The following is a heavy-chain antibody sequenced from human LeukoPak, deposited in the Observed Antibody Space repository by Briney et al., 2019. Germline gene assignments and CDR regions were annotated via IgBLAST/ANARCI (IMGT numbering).Heavy chain of an antibody. CDR2: INSDGDNS. D-gene: IGHD3-16*01. J-gene: IGHJ3*01. V-gene: IGHV3-23*01. Sequence: GGSLRLSCVASGFTFSSYAMTWVRQAPGKGLEWVSHINSDGDNSYYADSVKGRFAIDRDNSKNTLYLQMNSLRAEDTALYYCARRGNAFDFWGQGTMVTVSS. CDR1: GFTFSSYA. CDR3: ARRGNAFDF.